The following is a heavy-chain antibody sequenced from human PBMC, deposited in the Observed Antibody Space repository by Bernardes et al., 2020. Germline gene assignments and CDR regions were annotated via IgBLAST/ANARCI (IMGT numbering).Heavy chain of an antibody. CDR3: ARGYSSSWYKKQENWFDP. V-gene: IGHV4-34*01. CDR1: GGSFSGHY. D-gene: IGHD6-13*01. Sequence: SETLSLTCAVYGGSFSGHYWSWIRQPPGKGLEWIGEINHSGSTNYNPSLKSRVTISVDTSKNQFSLKLSSVTAADTAVYYCARGYSSSWYKKQENWFDPWGQGTLVTVSS. CDR2: INHSGST. J-gene: IGHJ5*02.